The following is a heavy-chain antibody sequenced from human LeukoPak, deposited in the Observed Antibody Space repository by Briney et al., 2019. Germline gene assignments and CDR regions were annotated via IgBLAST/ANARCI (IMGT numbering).Heavy chain of an antibody. Sequence: PGGSLRLPCAASGFTVGTNYMSWVRQAPGRGLEWVSVVYSAGNTFYADSVKARFTISRDNAKNTLDLQMTSLRVEDTAIYYCARVLAVADVFDLWGQGTMVTVSS. CDR3: ARVLAVADVFDL. CDR2: VYSAGNT. J-gene: IGHJ3*01. D-gene: IGHD6-19*01. CDR1: GFTVGTNY. V-gene: IGHV3-66*01.